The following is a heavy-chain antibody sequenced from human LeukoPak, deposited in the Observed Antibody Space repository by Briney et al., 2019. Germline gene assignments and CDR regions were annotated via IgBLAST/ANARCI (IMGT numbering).Heavy chain of an antibody. V-gene: IGHV4-61*01. J-gene: IGHJ4*02. Sequence: SETLSLTCTVSGGSISSSSYYWGWIRQPPGKGLEWIGYIYYSGSTNYNPSLKSRVTISVDTSKNQFSLKLSSVTAADTAVYYCARELYGGPDYWGQGTLVTVSS. CDR3: ARELYGGPDY. CDR1: GGSISSSSYY. CDR2: IYYSGST. D-gene: IGHD4-23*01.